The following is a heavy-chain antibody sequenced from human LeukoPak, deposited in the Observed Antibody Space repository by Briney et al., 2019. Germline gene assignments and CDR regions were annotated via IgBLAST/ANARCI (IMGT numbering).Heavy chain of an antibody. CDR3: ARQAAAGTWAEYFQH. Sequence: GGSLRLSCAASGFTFSSYSMNWVRQAPGKGLEWVSYISSSSSTIYYADSVRGRFTISRDNAKNSLYLQMNSLRAEDTAVYYCARQAAAGTWAEYFQHWGQGTLVTVSS. CDR1: GFTFSSYS. J-gene: IGHJ1*01. V-gene: IGHV3-48*01. CDR2: ISSSSSTI. D-gene: IGHD6-13*01.